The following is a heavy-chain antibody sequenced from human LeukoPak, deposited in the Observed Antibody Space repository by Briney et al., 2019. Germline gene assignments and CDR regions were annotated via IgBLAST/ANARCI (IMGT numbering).Heavy chain of an antibody. J-gene: IGHJ4*02. CDR3: ATVDYYDSSGIDY. D-gene: IGHD3-22*01. V-gene: IGHV1-2*02. Sequence: ASVKVSCKASGYTFTGYYMHWVRQAPGQGLEWMGWINPNSGGTNYAQKFQGRVTMTRDTSISTAYMELSRLRSDDTAVYYCATVDYYDSSGIDYWGQGTLVTVSS. CDR2: INPNSGGT. CDR1: GYTFTGYY.